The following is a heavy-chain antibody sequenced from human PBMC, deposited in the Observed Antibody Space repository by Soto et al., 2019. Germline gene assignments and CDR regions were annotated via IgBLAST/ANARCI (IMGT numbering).Heavy chain of an antibody. CDR1: GFTFSSYG. CDR3: AKDLDSSSSNERGGFDP. CDR2: ISYDGSNK. J-gene: IGHJ5*02. V-gene: IGHV3-30*18. D-gene: IGHD6-6*01. Sequence: QVQLVESGGGVVQPGRSLRLSCAASGFTFSSYGMHWVRQAPGKGLEWVAVISYDGSNKYYADSVKGRFTISRDNSKNTLYLQMNSLRAEDTAVYYCAKDLDSSSSNERGGFDPWGQGTLVTVSS.